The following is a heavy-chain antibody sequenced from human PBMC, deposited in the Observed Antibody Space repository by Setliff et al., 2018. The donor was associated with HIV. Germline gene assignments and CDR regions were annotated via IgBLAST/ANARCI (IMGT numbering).Heavy chain of an antibody. J-gene: IGHJ4*02. Sequence: SQTLSLTCAISGDSVSSDSAAWNWIRQSPSRGLEWLARTYYRSKWYTDYAVSVKSRITINPDTSRNQFSLQLSSVIPDDSAVYFCARGGITAYYFDHWAQGTLVTVSP. CDR1: GDSVSSDSAA. V-gene: IGHV6-1*01. CDR3: ARGGITAYYFDH. D-gene: IGHD5-18*01. CDR2: TYYRSKWYT.